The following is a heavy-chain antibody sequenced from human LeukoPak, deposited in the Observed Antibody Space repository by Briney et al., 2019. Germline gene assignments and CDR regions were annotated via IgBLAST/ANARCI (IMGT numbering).Heavy chain of an antibody. D-gene: IGHD4-17*01. J-gene: IGHJ4*02. V-gene: IGHV1-2*02. Sequence: ASVKVSCKASGYTFIGYYMHWVRQAPGQGLEWMGWINPNSGGTNYAQKFQGRVTMTRDTSISTAYMELSRLRSDDTAVYYCARVTLYGDYGLDYWGQGTLVTVSS. CDR2: INPNSGGT. CDR3: ARVTLYGDYGLDY. CDR1: GYTFIGYY.